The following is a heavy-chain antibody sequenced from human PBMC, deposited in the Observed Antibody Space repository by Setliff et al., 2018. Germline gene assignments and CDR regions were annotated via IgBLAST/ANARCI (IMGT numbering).Heavy chain of an antibody. CDR3: AREALQRAGLYFFDI. J-gene: IGHJ4*02. CDR2: IIPIIGEP. V-gene: IGHV1-69*13. CDR1: GGTFNTYG. D-gene: IGHD3-10*01. Sequence: GASVKVSCKASGGTFNTYGLSWVRQAPGQGLEWMGGIIPIIGEPNYAQKFQGRVTTTAGESTSTAYMELRSLKSEDTAVYYCAREALQRAGLYFFDIWGQGMLVTVSS.